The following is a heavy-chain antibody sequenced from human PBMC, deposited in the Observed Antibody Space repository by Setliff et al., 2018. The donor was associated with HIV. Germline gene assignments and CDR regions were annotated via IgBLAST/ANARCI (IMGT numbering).Heavy chain of an antibody. Sequence: PGGSLRLSCAASGFTFSNYAMNWVRQAPGKRLEWVSSITLDGARTYYADSVRGRFTISRDNSKNTVYLQMNSPRAEDTAIYYCARADYGLDYWGQGTLVTVSS. CDR3: ARADYGLDY. CDR1: GFTFSNYA. D-gene: IGHD4-17*01. J-gene: IGHJ4*02. CDR2: ITLDGART. V-gene: IGHV3-23*01.